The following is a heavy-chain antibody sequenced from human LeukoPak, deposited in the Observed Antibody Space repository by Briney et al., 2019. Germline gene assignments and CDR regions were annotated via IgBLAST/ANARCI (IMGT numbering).Heavy chain of an antibody. V-gene: IGHV4-59*01. CDR3: ARIHGGGWYYFDY. Sequence: PSETLSLTCTVSGGSISSYYWSWIRQPPRKGLEWIGYIYYSGSTNYNPSLKSRVTISVDTSKNQFSLKLSSVTAADTAVYYCARIHGGGWYYFDYWGQGTLVTVSS. J-gene: IGHJ4*02. CDR2: IYYSGST. CDR1: GGSISSYY. D-gene: IGHD6-19*01.